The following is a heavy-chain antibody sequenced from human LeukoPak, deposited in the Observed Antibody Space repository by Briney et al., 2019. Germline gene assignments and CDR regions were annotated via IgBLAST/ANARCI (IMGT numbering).Heavy chain of an antibody. Sequence: SETLSLTCTVSGGSINNYYWSWIRQPPGKGLEWIGYIYYSGSTNYNPSLKSRVTISVDTSKNQFSLKLSSVTAADTAVYYCARTLYGSGSYWPSLDVWGQGTTVTVSS. CDR3: ARTLYGSGSYWPSLDV. J-gene: IGHJ6*02. CDR1: GGSINNYY. V-gene: IGHV4-59*01. D-gene: IGHD3-10*01. CDR2: IYYSGST.